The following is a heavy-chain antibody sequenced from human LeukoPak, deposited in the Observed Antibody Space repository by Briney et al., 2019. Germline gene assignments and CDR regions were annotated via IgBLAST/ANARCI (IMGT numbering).Heavy chain of an antibody. D-gene: IGHD2-2*01. J-gene: IGHJ4*02. CDR2: IWYDGSNK. Sequence: PGRSLRLSCAASGFTFSSYGMHRVRQAPGKGLEWVAVIWYDGSNKYYADSVKGRFTISRDYSKNTLYLQMNSLRAEDTAVYYCAKGLVGDDYWGQGTLVTVSS. V-gene: IGHV3-33*06. CDR1: GFTFSSYG. CDR3: AKGLVGDDY.